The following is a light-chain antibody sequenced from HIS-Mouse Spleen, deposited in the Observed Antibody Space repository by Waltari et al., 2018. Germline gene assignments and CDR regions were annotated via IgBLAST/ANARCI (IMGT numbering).Light chain of an antibody. CDR1: GRDVGRSHL. J-gene: IGLJ2*01. Sequence: QSALTQPASVSGSPGQSITISCTGTGRDVGRSHLVPWYQHHPGKAPKLMIYEGSKRPSGVSNRFSGSKSGNTASLTISGLQAEDEADYYCCSYAGSSTLFGGGTKLTVL. CDR2: EGS. V-gene: IGLV2-23*01. CDR3: CSYAGSSTL.